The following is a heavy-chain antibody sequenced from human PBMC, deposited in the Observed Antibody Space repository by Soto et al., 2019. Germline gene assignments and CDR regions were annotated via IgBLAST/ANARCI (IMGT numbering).Heavy chain of an antibody. CDR2: IYYSGST. Sequence: QLQLQESGPGLVKPSETLSLTCTVSGGSISSSSYYWGWIRQPPGKGLEWIGSIYYSGSTYYNPSLKSRVTISVDTSKNQFSLKLSSVTAADTAVYYCARLYVVVVAATPPYYFDYWGQGTLVTVSS. J-gene: IGHJ4*02. CDR1: GGSISSSSYY. CDR3: ARLYVVVVAATPPYYFDY. V-gene: IGHV4-39*01. D-gene: IGHD2-15*01.